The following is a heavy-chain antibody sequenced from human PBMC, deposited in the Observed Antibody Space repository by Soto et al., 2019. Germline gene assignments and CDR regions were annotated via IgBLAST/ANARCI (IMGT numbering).Heavy chain of an antibody. CDR1: GFTFSGSA. CDR2: IRSKANSYAT. CDR3: TSAGGSYYGYYFDY. V-gene: IGHV3-73*02. J-gene: IGHJ4*02. Sequence: EVQLVESGGGLVQPGGSLKLSCAASGFTFSGSAMHWVRQASGKGLEWVGRIRSKANSYATAYAASVKGRFTISRDDSKNTAYLQMNSLKTEDTAVYYCTSAGGSYYGYYFDYWGQGTLVTVSS. D-gene: IGHD1-26*01.